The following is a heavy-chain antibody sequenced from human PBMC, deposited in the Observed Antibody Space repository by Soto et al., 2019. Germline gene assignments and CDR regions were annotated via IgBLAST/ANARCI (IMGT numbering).Heavy chain of an antibody. V-gene: IGHV3-53*01. CDR2: IYSGGST. D-gene: IGHD6-19*01. Sequence: PGGCLRLSCAASGFTVSSNYMSWIRQAPGKGLEWVSVIYSGGSTYYADSVKGRFTISRDNSKNTLYLQMNSLRAEDTAVYYCARDSSGWYNYYGMDVWGQGTTVTVSS. J-gene: IGHJ6*02. CDR1: GFTVSSNY. CDR3: ARDSSGWYNYYGMDV.